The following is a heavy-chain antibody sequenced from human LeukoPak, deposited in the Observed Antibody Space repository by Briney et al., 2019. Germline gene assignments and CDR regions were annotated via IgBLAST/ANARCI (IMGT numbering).Heavy chain of an antibody. CDR1: GFTFSSYS. D-gene: IGHD5-12*01. J-gene: IGHJ4*02. CDR2: ISSSSSYI. V-gene: IGHV3-21*01. CDR3: ARVRYSGYEFDY. Sequence: GGSLRLSCAASGFTFSSYSMNWVRQAPGKGLEWVSSISSSSSYIYYADSVKGRFTISRDNAKNSLYLQMSSLRAEDTAVYYCARVRYSGYEFDYWGQGTLVTVSS.